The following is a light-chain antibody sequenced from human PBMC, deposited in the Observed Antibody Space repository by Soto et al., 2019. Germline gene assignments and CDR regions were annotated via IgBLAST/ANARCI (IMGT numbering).Light chain of an antibody. CDR2: SAS. J-gene: IGKJ5*01. CDR3: QRYNSVPVA. V-gene: IGKV1-27*01. CDR1: QDIEIY. Sequence: IQMTQSPSSLSASVGDRVTITCRASQDIEIYLAWYQQRPGTVPKLLIYSASTLQSGFPSRFSGSGSGTDFTLTIRSLQPEDAATYYCQRYNSVPVAFGQGTRLEIK.